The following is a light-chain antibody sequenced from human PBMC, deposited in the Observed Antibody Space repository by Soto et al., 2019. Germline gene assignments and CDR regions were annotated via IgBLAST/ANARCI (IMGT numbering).Light chain of an antibody. CDR3: QQRSNWLIT. Sequence: EVVLTQSPGTLSLSPGERASLSCRASQFLSSYLAWYQQIPGQPPRLLIYDASNRASGIPARFSGSGSGTDFTLTISSLEPEDFAVYYCQQRSNWLITFGQGTRLEIK. V-gene: IGKV3-11*01. CDR2: DAS. J-gene: IGKJ5*01. CDR1: QFLSSY.